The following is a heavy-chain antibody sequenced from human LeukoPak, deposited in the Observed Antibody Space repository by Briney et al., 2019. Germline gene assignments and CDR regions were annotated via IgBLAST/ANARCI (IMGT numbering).Heavy chain of an antibody. Sequence: PSETLSLTCTVSGGSISSSSYYWGWIRQPPGKGLEWIGSIYYSGSTYYNPSLKSRVTISVDTSKNQFSLKLSSVTAADTAVYYCARGRDHTRYCSGGSCTNWFDPWGQGTLVTVSS. J-gene: IGHJ5*02. D-gene: IGHD2-15*01. CDR3: ARGRDHTRYCSGGSCTNWFDP. CDR2: IYYSGST. CDR1: GGSISSSSYY. V-gene: IGHV4-39*01.